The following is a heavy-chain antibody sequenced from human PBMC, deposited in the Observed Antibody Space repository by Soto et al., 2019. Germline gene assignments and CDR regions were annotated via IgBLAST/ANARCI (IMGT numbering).Heavy chain of an antibody. Sequence: QVQLVQSGAEVKKPGASVKVSCKASGYTFSNYGISWVRQGPGQGLEWMGWISGYNGNTHYEEKVQDRTKMTTDTSTSTTYLELRSLRSDDTAVYFCARDPGFGFGYSYAFAMDVWGQGTTVTVSS. CDR2: ISGYNGNT. V-gene: IGHV1-18*01. CDR3: ARDPGFGFGYSYAFAMDV. J-gene: IGHJ6*02. CDR1: GYTFSNYG. D-gene: IGHD5-18*01.